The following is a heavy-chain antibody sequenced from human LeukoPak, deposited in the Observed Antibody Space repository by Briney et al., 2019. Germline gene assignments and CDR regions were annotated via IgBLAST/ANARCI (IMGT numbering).Heavy chain of an antibody. J-gene: IGHJ4*02. D-gene: IGHD3-10*01. CDR3: ARGAQYYYGSATYMYYFDY. CDR2: VNPNSGTT. V-gene: IGHV1-8*01. CDR1: GYTFNNYD. Sequence: ASVKVSCKASGYTFNNYDINWVQQATGQGLEWMGWVNPNSGTTTYAPKFQGRVTMTIDTSRNTAYLELSSLRSEDTAVYYCARGAQYYYGSATYMYYFDYWGQGNLVTVSS.